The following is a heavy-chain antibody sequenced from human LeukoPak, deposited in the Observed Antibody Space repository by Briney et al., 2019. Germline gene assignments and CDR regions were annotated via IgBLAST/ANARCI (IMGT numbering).Heavy chain of an antibody. V-gene: IGHV3-30*18. D-gene: IGHD1-26*01. CDR2: ISYDGSNK. CDR3: AKYPGGFTGIVNYYHMDV. Sequence: GGSLRLSCAASGFTFSNYGMHWVRQAPGKGLEWVAVISYDGSNKYYADSVKGRFTISRDNSKNTLFLQMNSLRAEDTALYYCAKYPGGFTGIVNYYHMDVWGKGATVTVSS. J-gene: IGHJ6*03. CDR1: GFTFSNYG.